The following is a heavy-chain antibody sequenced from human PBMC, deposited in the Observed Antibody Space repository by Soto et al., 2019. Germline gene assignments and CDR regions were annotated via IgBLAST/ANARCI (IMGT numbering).Heavy chain of an antibody. J-gene: IGHJ4*02. V-gene: IGHV4-59*01. CDR3: ARAPMVLTRSYFGS. CDR2: ISSSGNT. D-gene: IGHD3-22*01. CDR1: DGSIRNFY. Sequence: SETLSLTCTVSDGSIRNFYWSWIRQPPGKGLEWIGYISSSGNTNYNPSLKSRVSISVDTSKNQFSLHLTSVTAADTAVYYCARAPMVLTRSYFGSWGQGTPVTVSS.